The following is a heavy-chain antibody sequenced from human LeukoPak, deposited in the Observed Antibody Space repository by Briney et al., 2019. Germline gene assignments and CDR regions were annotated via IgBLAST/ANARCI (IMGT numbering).Heavy chain of an antibody. CDR2: INPNSGGT. J-gene: IGHJ4*02. D-gene: IGHD3-22*01. V-gene: IGHV1-2*02. CDR3: ARAVGYDSSGYHTRDFDY. CDR1: GYTFTGYY. Sequence: GASVKVSCKATGYTFTGYYMHWVRQAPGQGLEWMGWINPNSGGTNYAQKFQGRVTMTGDTSISTAYMELSRLRSDDTAVYYCARAVGYDSSGYHTRDFDYWGQGTLVTVSS.